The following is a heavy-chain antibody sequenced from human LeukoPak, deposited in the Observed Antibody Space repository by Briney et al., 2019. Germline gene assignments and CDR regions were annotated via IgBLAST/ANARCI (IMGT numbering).Heavy chain of an antibody. CDR3: ARGSSGSYYVEDYFDY. CDR1: GGSISNVY. D-gene: IGHD1-26*01. J-gene: IGHJ4*02. CDR2: IYTSGST. V-gene: IGHV4-4*07. Sequence: PSETLSLTCSVSGGSISNVYWSWIRQPAGKGLEWIGRIYTSGSTNYNPSLKSRVTMSVDTSQNQFSLKLSSVTAADTAVYYCARGSSGSYYVEDYFDYWGQGTLVTVSS.